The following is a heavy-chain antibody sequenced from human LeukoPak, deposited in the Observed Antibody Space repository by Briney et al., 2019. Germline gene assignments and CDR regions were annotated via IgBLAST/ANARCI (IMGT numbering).Heavy chain of an antibody. CDR1: GFIVSSNY. Sequence: GGSLRLSCAASGFIVSSNYMSWVRQAPGKGLEWVSGIYSGGSTYYTDSVKGRFTISRDNSKNTLYLQMNSLRAEDTAVYYCAKDPWYCSSTSCYRFFDYWGQGTLVTVSS. D-gene: IGHD2-2*01. J-gene: IGHJ4*02. CDR2: IYSGGST. V-gene: IGHV3-53*01. CDR3: AKDPWYCSSTSCYRFFDY.